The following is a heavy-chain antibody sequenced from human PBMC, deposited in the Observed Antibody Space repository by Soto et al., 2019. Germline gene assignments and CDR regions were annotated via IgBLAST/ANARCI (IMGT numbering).Heavy chain of an antibody. V-gene: IGHV4-59*08. CDR3: ARRYGSFFDI. Sequence: SETLXLTCTVSGGSISSYYWSWIRQPPGKGLEWIGYIYYSGSTNYNPSLKSRVTISVDTSKNQFSLKLSSVTAADTAVYYCARRYGSFFDIWGQGTMVTVSS. J-gene: IGHJ3*02. D-gene: IGHD3-10*01. CDR1: GGSISSYY. CDR2: IYYSGST.